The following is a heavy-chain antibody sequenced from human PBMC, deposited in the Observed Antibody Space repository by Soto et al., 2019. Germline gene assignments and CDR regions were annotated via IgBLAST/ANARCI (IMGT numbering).Heavy chain of an antibody. CDR2: IYWNDDE. V-gene: IGHV2-5*01. Sequence: QITLKESGPTLVKPTQTLTLTCTVSGFSLSTSGVGVGWIRQPPGNAPEWLALIYWNDDERYSPSLKSRLTITKDTSKNQVVLTMTNMDPVDTATYYCAHCLPNGYCNSTSCLNWFDPWGQGALVTVSS. CDR3: AHCLPNGYCNSTSCLNWFDP. J-gene: IGHJ5*02. D-gene: IGHD2-2*01. CDR1: GFSLSTSGVG.